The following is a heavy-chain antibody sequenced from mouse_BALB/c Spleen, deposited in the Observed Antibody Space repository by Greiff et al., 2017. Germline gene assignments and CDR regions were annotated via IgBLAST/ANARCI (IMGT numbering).Heavy chain of an antibody. CDR1: GFTFSSYG. V-gene: IGHV5-6*01. D-gene: IGHD4-1*01. CDR3: AVTGKGY. Sequence: EVKVVESGGDLVKPGGSLKLSCAASGFTFSSYGMSWVRQTPDKRLEWVATISSGGSYTYYPDSVKGRFTISRDNAKNTLYLQMSSLKSEDTAMYYCAVTGKGYWGQGTTLTVSS. J-gene: IGHJ2*01. CDR2: ISSGGSYT.